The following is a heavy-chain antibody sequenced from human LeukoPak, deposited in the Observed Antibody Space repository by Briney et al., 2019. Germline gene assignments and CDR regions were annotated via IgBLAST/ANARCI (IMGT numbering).Heavy chain of an antibody. CDR2: IIPILGIA. CDR3: ARSSRSLSGSYDFWFDP. Sequence: RASVKVSCKASGGTFSSYAISWVRQAPGQGLEWMGRIIPILGIANYAQKFQGRVTITADKSTSTAYMELSSLRSEDTAVYYCARSSRSLSGSYDFWFDPWGQGTLVTVSS. J-gene: IGHJ5*02. D-gene: IGHD1-26*01. V-gene: IGHV1-69*04. CDR1: GGTFSSYA.